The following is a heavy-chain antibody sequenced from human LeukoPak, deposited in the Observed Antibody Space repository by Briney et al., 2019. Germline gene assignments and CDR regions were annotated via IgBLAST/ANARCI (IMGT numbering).Heavy chain of an antibody. CDR2: IRSKAYGGTT. V-gene: IGHV3-49*03. Sequence: GGSLRLSCTASGFTFGDYAMSWFRQAPGKGLEWVGFIRSKAYGGTTEYAASVKGRFTISRDDSKSIAYLQMNSLKTEDTAVYYCTIRAYGDYPNDDYWGQGTLVTVSS. CDR3: TIRAYGDYPNDDY. D-gene: IGHD4-17*01. J-gene: IGHJ4*02. CDR1: GFTFGDYA.